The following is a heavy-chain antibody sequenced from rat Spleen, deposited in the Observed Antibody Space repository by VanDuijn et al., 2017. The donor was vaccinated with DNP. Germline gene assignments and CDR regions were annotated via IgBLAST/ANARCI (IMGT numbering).Heavy chain of an antibody. Sequence: EVQLVESGGGLVQPGRSLKLSCAASKFAFSNYGMHWIRQAPMKGLEWVASISPSGGNTYYRDSVQGRFTISRNNPKSTLYLQMNSLRSEDMATYYCARQLGLDYWGQGVMVTVSS. CDR1: KFAFSNYG. CDR2: ISPSGGNT. D-gene: IGHD5-1*01. V-gene: IGHV5-19*01. CDR3: ARQLGLDY. J-gene: IGHJ2*01.